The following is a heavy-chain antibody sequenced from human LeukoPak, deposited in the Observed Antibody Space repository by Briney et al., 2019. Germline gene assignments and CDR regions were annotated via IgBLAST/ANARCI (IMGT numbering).Heavy chain of an antibody. V-gene: IGHV1-69*04. Sequence: SVRVSCKASGGTLSSYAISWVRQAPGQGLEWMGRIIPIFGIANYAQKFQGRVTITADKSTSTAYMELSSLRSEDTAVYYCARGMLGVTDNWFDPWGQGTLVTVSS. CDR3: ARGMLGVTDNWFDP. J-gene: IGHJ5*02. CDR2: IIPIFGIA. D-gene: IGHD4-23*01. CDR1: GGTLSSYA.